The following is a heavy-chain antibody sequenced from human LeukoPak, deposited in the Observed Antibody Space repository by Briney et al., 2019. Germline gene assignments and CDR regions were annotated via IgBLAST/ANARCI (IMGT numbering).Heavy chain of an antibody. CDR2: IYTSGGT. J-gene: IGHJ6*02. Sequence: PSETLSLTCTVSGGSISSYYWSWIRQPAGKGLEWIGRIYTSGGTNYNPSLKSRVTMSVDTSKNQFSLKLSSVTAADTAVYYCARDRVAARRYYYYGMDVWGQGTTVTVSS. CDR1: GGSISSYY. CDR3: ARDRVAARRYYYYGMDV. D-gene: IGHD6-13*01. V-gene: IGHV4-4*07.